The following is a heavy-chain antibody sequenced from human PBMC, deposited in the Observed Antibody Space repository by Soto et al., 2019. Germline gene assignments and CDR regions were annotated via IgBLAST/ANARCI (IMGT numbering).Heavy chain of an antibody. J-gene: IGHJ4*02. D-gene: IGHD1-26*01. Sequence: SETLSLTCTVSGGSISSYYWSWIRQPSGKGLEWIGYIYYSGSTNYNPSLKSRVTISVDTSKNQFSLKLSSVTAADTAVYYCARDSGLGSYYEYFDYWGQGTLVTVSS. CDR3: ARDSGLGSYYEYFDY. V-gene: IGHV4-59*01. CDR1: GGSISSYY. CDR2: IYYSGST.